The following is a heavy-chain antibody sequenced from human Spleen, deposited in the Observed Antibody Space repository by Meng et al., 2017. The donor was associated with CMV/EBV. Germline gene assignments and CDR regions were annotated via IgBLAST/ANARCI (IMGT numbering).Heavy chain of an antibody. CDR2: ISAYNGNT. D-gene: IGHD4-17*01. CDR3: ARDRYGDYAA. CDR1: GYTCTSYG. V-gene: IGHV1-18*01. Sequence: KVSCKASGYTCTSYGSSWVRQAPGQGLEWMGWISAYNGNTNYAQKLQGRVTMTTDTSTSTAYMELRSLRSDDTAVYYCARDRYGDYAAWGQGTLVPSPQ. J-gene: IGHJ5*02.